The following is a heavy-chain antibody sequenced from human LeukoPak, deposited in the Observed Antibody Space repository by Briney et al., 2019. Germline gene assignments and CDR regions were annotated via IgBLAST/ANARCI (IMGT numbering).Heavy chain of an antibody. V-gene: IGHV1-2*02. CDR1: GYTFTGYY. CDR2: INPNSGGT. CDR3: ARGDTVSEGVFDY. D-gene: IGHD5/OR15-5a*01. Sequence: ASVKVSCKASGYTFTGYYMHWVRQAPGQGLEWMGWINPNSGGTNYAQKFQGRVTMTRDTSISTAYMGLSRLRSDDTAVYYCARGDTVSEGVFDYWGQGTLVTVSS. J-gene: IGHJ4*02.